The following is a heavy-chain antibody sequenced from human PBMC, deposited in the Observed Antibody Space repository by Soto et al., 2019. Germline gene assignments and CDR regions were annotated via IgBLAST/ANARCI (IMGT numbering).Heavy chain of an antibody. V-gene: IGHV4-30-2*01. D-gene: IGHD3-22*01. J-gene: IGHJ4*02. CDR1: GGSISSGGYS. CDR2: IYHSGST. Sequence: PSETLSLTCAVSGGSISSGGYSWRWIRQPPGKGLEWIGYIYHSGSTYYNPSLKSRVTISVDRSKNQFSLKLSSVTAADTAVYYGARGAGIDSSGDPQGILFDYWGQGILVTVSS. CDR3: ARGAGIDSSGDPQGILFDY.